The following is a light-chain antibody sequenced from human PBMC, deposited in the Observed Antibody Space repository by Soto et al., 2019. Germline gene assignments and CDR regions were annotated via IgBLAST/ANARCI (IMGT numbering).Light chain of an antibody. CDR2: GAS. CDR3: QQDGSSPLT. Sequence: EIVLTQSPGTLSLSPGERATLSCRASQSVTSSYLAWYQQKPGQAPRLLIYGASSRATGIPDRFSGSGSGTDFTLTISRLEPEDFAVYDCQQDGSSPLTFGGGTKVEIK. V-gene: IGKV3-20*01. J-gene: IGKJ4*01. CDR1: QSVTSSY.